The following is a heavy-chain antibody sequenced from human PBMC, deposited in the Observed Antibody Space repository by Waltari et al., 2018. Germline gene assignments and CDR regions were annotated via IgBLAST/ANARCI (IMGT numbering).Heavy chain of an antibody. CDR3: ATETCTNCHVREDDY. V-gene: IGHV3-48*02. J-gene: IGHJ4*02. D-gene: IGHD2-8*01. Sequence: EVQLVESGGGLVQPGGSLRLSCAASGFTFSSYSMNWVRQAPGKGLEWVSYISSSSSTIYYADSVKGRFTSSRDNAKNSLYLQMNSLRDEDTAVYYCATETCTNCHVREDDYWGQGTLVTVSS. CDR2: ISSSSSTI. CDR1: GFTFSSYS.